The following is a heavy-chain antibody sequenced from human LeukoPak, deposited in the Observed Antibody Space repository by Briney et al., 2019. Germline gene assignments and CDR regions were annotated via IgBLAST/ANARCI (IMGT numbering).Heavy chain of an antibody. J-gene: IGHJ3*02. V-gene: IGHV4-39*01. Sequence: SETLSLTCTVSGGSISSSSYYWGWIRHPPGKGLEWIGSIYYSGSTYYNPSLKSRVTISVDTSKNQFSLKLSSVTAADTAVYYCARPSMRYSNPAFDIWGQGTMVTVSS. CDR2: IYYSGST. D-gene: IGHD6-13*01. CDR1: GGSISSSSYY. CDR3: ARPSMRYSNPAFDI.